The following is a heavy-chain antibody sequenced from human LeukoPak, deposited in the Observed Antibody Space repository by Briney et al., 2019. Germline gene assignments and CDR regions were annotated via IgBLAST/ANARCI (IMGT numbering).Heavy chain of an antibody. J-gene: IGHJ5*02. D-gene: IGHD3-9*01. CDR2: ISSSGNYS. CDR3: ARGGYDILTGTSFFDP. V-gene: IGHV3-11*05. Sequence: PGGSLRLSCAASGFTFSDNYMSWIRQAPGKGLEWVSYISSSGNYSNYANSVKGRFTNSRDNAKKSLYLQMNSLRAEDTAVYYCARGGYDILTGTSFFDPWGQGTLVTVSS. CDR1: GFTFSDNY.